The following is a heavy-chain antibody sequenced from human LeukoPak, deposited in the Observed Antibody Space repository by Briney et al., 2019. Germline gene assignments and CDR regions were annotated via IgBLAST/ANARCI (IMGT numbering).Heavy chain of an antibody. Sequence: ASVKVSCKASGYTFTSYGINWVRQAPGQGLEWMGWISGFNGHTKDTQKLQGRVTMTTDTSTNTAYMELRSLRSDDTAVYYCARDPAVRSYYYGMDVWGRGTTVTVSS. J-gene: IGHJ6*02. CDR2: ISGFNGHT. V-gene: IGHV1-18*01. D-gene: IGHD3-3*01. CDR3: ARDPAVRSYYYGMDV. CDR1: GYTFTSYG.